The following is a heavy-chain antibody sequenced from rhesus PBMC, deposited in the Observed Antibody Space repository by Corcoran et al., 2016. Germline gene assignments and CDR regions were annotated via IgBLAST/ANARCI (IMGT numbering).Heavy chain of an antibody. Sequence: QLQLQESAPGLVKPSETLSVTCAVSGGSLRSSYWRSIPQAPGKGLEWVGSIYGSGSSTNYNPSLKSRVTLSVDTSKNQLSLKLSSVTAADTAVYYCARDNPYCTGSGCYSTGAFDFWGQGLRVTVSS. D-gene: IGHD2-21*01. CDR3: ARDNPYCTGSGCYSTGAFDF. CDR1: GGSLRSSY. V-gene: IGHV4-169*02. J-gene: IGHJ3*01. CDR2: IYGSGSST.